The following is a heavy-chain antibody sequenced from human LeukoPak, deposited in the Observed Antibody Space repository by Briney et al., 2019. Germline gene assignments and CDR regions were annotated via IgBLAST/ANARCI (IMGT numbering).Heavy chain of an antibody. Sequence: PGGSLRLSCAASGFTFSSYWMSWVRQVPGKGLECVANINQDGHENNYVDSVKGRFTISRDDVKNSLYLQMNSLRADDTAVYYCARGGRYYLGYWGQGTLVTVSS. CDR1: GFTFSSYW. V-gene: IGHV3-7*01. CDR3: ARGGRYYLGY. CDR2: INQDGHEN. J-gene: IGHJ4*02.